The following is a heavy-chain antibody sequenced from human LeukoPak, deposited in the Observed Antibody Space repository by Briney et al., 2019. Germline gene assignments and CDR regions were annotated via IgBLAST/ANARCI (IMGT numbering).Heavy chain of an antibody. CDR2: INNDGSDT. D-gene: IGHD7-27*01. J-gene: IGHJ4*02. V-gene: IGHV3-74*01. CDR1: GFKFSNHW. Sequence: GGSLRLSCAASGFKFSNHWMHWVRQSPGKGLVWVARINNDGSDTSHADSVEGRFTISRDNAANTLYLQMNSLRVEDTAMYFCARNNWGIDKWGQGTLVTVSS. CDR3: ARNNWGIDK.